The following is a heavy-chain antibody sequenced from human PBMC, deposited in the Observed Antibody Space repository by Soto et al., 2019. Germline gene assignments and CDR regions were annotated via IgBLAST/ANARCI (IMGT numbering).Heavy chain of an antibody. Sequence: VQLGEFGGGLVQPGRSLRLSCAASGFTFDNYWMSWVRQTPGKELERVANIKVDGSEKYYVDSVKGRFIISRDNAKNSVYLQMNSLRAEDTAVYYCARDRGWQTFDYWGQGTLVTVSS. CDR1: GFTFDNYW. V-gene: IGHV3-7*03. D-gene: IGHD3-10*01. CDR2: IKVDGSEK. CDR3: ARDRGWQTFDY. J-gene: IGHJ4*02.